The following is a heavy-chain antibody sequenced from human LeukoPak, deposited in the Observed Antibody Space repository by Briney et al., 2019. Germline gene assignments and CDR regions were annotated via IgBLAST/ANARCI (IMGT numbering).Heavy chain of an antibody. Sequence: GGSLRLSCAASGFTFSSYSMNWVRQAPGKGLEWVSSISSSSSYIYYADSVKGRFTISRDNAKNSLYLQMNSLRAEDTAVYYCARVGIYSYGPPYYYYGMDVWGQGTTVTVS. CDR1: GFTFSSYS. CDR2: ISSSSSYI. CDR3: ARVGIYSYGPPYYYYGMDV. D-gene: IGHD5-18*01. V-gene: IGHV3-21*01. J-gene: IGHJ6*02.